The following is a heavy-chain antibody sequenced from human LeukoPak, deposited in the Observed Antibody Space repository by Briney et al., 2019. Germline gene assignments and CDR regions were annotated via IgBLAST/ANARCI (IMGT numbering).Heavy chain of an antibody. Sequence: SETLSLTCAVYGGSFSGYYWSWIRHPPGKGLEWIGEINHSRSTNYNPSLKSRVTISVYTSKNQSSLKLSSVTAAETAVYDCAKSNGYGLVDIWGQGTMVTVSS. CDR3: AKSNGYGLVDI. J-gene: IGHJ3*02. CDR1: GGSFSGYY. CDR2: INHSRST. D-gene: IGHD3-10*01. V-gene: IGHV4-34*01.